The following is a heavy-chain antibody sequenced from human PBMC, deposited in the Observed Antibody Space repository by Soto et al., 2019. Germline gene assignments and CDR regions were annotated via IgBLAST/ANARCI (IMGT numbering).Heavy chain of an antibody. CDR2: IIPIFGTP. D-gene: IGHD6-13*01. CDR3: ARVGGWRQQPNDY. CDR1: GDSFTTYA. Sequence: QVQLVQSGAEVKKPGSSVRVSCKTSGDSFTTYALSWVRQAPGQGLEWVGGIIPIFGTPYYAQKFQGRVTITADEATSTSYMEMSSLQSDDTAVYYCARVGGWRQQPNDYWGQGTLVNVSS. V-gene: IGHV1-69*01. J-gene: IGHJ4*02.